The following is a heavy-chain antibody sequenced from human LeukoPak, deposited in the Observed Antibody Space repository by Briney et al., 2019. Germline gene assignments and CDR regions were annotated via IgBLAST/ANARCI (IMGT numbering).Heavy chain of an antibody. CDR3: VKASGGGTSGFPEYFQR. Sequence: PGGSLRLSCAASGFTFNNYAMHWVRQGPGKGLEWVSGISWNSAYIGYADSVKGRFTISRDNANNCLYLQMNSLSAEDTALYYCVKASGGGTSGFPEYFQRWGKGTLVTASS. J-gene: IGHJ1*01. CDR2: ISWNSAYI. V-gene: IGHV3-9*01. D-gene: IGHD2-2*01. CDR1: GFTFNNYA.